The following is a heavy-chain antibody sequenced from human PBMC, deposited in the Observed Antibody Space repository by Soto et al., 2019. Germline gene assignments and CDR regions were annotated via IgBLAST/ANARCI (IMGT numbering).Heavy chain of an antibody. V-gene: IGHV1-18*01. Sequence: QVQLVQSAAEVKKPGASVRVSCKASGYTFIRYGIAWVRQAPGQGLEWMGWISPYNDYTIYAQNLQGRVTMTADTATITVDMALRGLKSDDTAVYSCATGGYYDDTWGDLRHYGLDVWGQGTSVTVSS. CDR3: ATGGYYDDTWGDLRHYGLDV. D-gene: IGHD3-16*01. CDR1: GYTFIRYG. J-gene: IGHJ6*02. CDR2: ISPYNDYT.